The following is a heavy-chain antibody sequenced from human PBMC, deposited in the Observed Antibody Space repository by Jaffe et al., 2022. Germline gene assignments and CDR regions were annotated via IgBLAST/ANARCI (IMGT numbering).Heavy chain of an antibody. CDR3: ARGSEVRGVIGYYFDY. J-gene: IGHJ4*02. CDR1: GGSISSGSYY. D-gene: IGHD3-10*01. Sequence: QVQLQESGPGLVKPSQTLSLTCTVSGGSISSGSYYWSWIRQPAGKGLEWIGRIYTSGSTNYNPSLKSRVTISVDTSKNQFSLKLSSVTAADTAVYYCARGSEVRGVIGYYFDYWGQGTLVTVSS. V-gene: IGHV4-61*02. CDR2: IYTSGST.